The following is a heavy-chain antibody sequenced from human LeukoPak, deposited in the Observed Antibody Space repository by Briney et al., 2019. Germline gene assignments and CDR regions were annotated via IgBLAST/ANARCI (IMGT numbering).Heavy chain of an antibody. Sequence: GGSLRLSCVASGFTLSRYTMHWVRQAPGKGLEWVSSISSSSTDVYYADSLRGRVTISRDNANNSLSLQMSRPRADDTAVYFCVRYSGFDYFFDYWGQGTLVTVSS. V-gene: IGHV3-21*01. CDR3: VRYSGFDYFFDY. J-gene: IGHJ4*02. CDR1: GFTLSRYT. CDR2: ISSSSTDV. D-gene: IGHD5-12*01.